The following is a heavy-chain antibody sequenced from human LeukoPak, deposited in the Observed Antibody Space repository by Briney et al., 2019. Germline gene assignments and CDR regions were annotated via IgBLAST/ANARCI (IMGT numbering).Heavy chain of an antibody. CDR1: GGSISSYY. V-gene: IGHV4-59*01. CDR3: ARDRAQEYYDFWSALGWFDP. D-gene: IGHD3-3*01. Sequence: SETLSLTCTVSGGSISSYYWSWIRQPPGKGLEWIGYIYYSGSTNYNPSLKSRVTISVDTSKNQFSLKPSSVTAADTAVYYCARDRAQEYYDFWSALGWFDPWGQGTLVTVSS. J-gene: IGHJ5*02. CDR2: IYYSGST.